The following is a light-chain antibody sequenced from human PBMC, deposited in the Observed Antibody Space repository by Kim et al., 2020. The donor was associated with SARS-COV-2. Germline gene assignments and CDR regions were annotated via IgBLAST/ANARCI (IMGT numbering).Light chain of an antibody. J-gene: IGLJ2*01. CDR3: QVWDSSSDHVV. V-gene: IGLV3-21*04. CDR1: NIGSNS. CDR2: YNS. Sequence: SYELTQPPSVSVAPGKTARIACGGNNIGSNSVHWYQQKPGQAPVLVIDYNSDRPSGIPERFSGSNSGNTATLTISRVEAGDEADYYCQVWDSSSDHVVFGGWTQLTVL.